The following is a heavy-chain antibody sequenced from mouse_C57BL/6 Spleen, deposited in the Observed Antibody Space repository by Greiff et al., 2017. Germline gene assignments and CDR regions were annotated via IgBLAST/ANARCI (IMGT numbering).Heavy chain of an antibody. V-gene: IGHV5-9-1*02. CDR3: TRDQNYGSSYGYAMDY. D-gene: IGHD1-1*01. Sequence: EVQVVESGEGLVKPGGSLKLSCAASGFTFSSYAMSWVRQTPEKRLEWVAYISSGGDYIYYADTVKGRFTISRDNARNTLYLQMSSLKSEDTAMYYCTRDQNYGSSYGYAMDYWGQGTSVTVSS. CDR2: ISSGGDYI. CDR1: GFTFSSYA. J-gene: IGHJ4*01.